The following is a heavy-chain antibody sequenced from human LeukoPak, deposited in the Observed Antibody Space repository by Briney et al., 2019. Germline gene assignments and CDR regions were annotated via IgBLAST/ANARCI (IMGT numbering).Heavy chain of an antibody. CDR2: INHSGST. Sequence: SETLSLTCAVYGGSFSGYYWSWIRQPPGKGLEWIGEINHSGSTNYNPSLKSRVTISVDTSRNQFSLKLSSVTAADTAVYYCARHLWAGVAFEGNRRGYSWFDLWGQGTLVTVSS. CDR3: ARHLWAGVAFEGNRRGYSWFDL. D-gene: IGHD5-18*01. CDR1: GGSFSGYY. J-gene: IGHJ5*02. V-gene: IGHV4-34*01.